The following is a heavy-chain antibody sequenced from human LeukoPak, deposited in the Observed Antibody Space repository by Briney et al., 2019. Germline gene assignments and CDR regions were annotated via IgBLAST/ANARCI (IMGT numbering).Heavy chain of an antibody. CDR2: ISNTGSVI. D-gene: IGHD4-11*01. J-gene: IGHJ5*02. Sequence: GGSLRLSCAASGSTFSSHTMNWVRQAPGKGLEWISYISNTGSVIYYADSVKGRFTISRDNAKNTLYLQMNSLRAEDTAVYYCARDLMTTNWFDPWGQGTLVTVSS. V-gene: IGHV3-48*04. CDR1: GSTFSSHT. CDR3: ARDLMTTNWFDP.